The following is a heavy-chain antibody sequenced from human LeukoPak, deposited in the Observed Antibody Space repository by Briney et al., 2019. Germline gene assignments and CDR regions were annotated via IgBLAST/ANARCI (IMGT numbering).Heavy chain of an antibody. Sequence: GGSLRLSCAAPGFTFSRYAMTWVRQAPGKGLEWVSSITSSGDGTEHADSVKGRFTISRDNSKNTLFMQMNSLRVEDTAVYYCATYSNGWFQPLDNWGQGTLVTVSS. J-gene: IGHJ4*02. CDR3: ATYSNGWFQPLDN. CDR1: GFTFSRYA. D-gene: IGHD6-19*01. CDR2: ITSSGDGT. V-gene: IGHV3-23*01.